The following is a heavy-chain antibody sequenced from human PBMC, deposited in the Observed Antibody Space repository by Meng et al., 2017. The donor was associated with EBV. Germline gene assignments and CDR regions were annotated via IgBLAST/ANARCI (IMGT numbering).Heavy chain of an antibody. CDR1: EFTFSRFW. CDR2: TNEDGGIT. CDR3: SRDLAGPFDD. V-gene: IGHV3-74*01. Sequence: VGAGEGPLRLGGSLCLSRAVFEFTFSRFWMHWVRQVPGKGLVWVARTNEDGGITNYADSVKGRFIISRDNTRNTLYLQMNSLRDEDTAVYFCSRDLAGPFDDWGQGTLVTVSS. J-gene: IGHJ4*02.